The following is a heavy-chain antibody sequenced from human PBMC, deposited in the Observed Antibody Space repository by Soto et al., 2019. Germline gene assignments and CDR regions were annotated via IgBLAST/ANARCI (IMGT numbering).Heavy chain of an antibody. D-gene: IGHD3-3*01. Sequence: ASVTVSCQASGYTFTSYAMHWVRQAPGQRLEWMGWINAGNGNTKYSQKFQGRVTITRDTSASTAYMELSSLRSEDTAVYYCAREKIRFQNWFDPWGQGTLVTVSS. CDR3: AREKIRFQNWFDP. CDR1: GYTFTSYA. J-gene: IGHJ5*02. V-gene: IGHV1-3*01. CDR2: INAGNGNT.